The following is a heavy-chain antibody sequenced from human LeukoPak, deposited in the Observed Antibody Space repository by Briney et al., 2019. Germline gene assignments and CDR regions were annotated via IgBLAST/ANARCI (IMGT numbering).Heavy chain of an antibody. D-gene: IGHD3-22*01. CDR2: INPSGGST. CDR1: GYTFTSYY. Sequence: ASVKVSCKASGYTFTSYYMHWVRQAPGQGLEWMGIINPSGGSTSYAQKFQGRVTMTRDTSTSTVYMELSSLRSEDTAVYYCAKDKSPFRDDSSGYDYWGQGTLVTVSS. J-gene: IGHJ4*02. V-gene: IGHV1-46*01. CDR3: AKDKSPFRDDSSGYDY.